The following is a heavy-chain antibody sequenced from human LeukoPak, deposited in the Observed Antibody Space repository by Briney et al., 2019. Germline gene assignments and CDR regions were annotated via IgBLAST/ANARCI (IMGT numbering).Heavy chain of an antibody. Sequence: GGSLRLSCAASGFTFSGSAMHWVRQGSGKGLEWVGRIRSKADSYATAYDASLKGRFTISRDDSKNTAYLQMNSLKTEDTAVYYCTAIVAPGTVYWGQGTLVTVSS. CDR3: TAIVAPGTVY. CDR1: GFTFSGSA. J-gene: IGHJ4*02. V-gene: IGHV3-73*01. CDR2: IRSKADSYAT. D-gene: IGHD6-13*01.